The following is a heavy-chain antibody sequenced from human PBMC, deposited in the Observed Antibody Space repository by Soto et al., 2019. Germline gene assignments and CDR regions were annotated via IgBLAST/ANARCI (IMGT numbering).Heavy chain of an antibody. CDR1: GFTFSSYA. D-gene: IGHD6-13*01. CDR2: ISGSGGSI. Sequence: EVQLLESGGGLVQPGGSLRLSCAASGFTFSSYAMSWVRQAPGKGLEWVSAISGSGGSIYYADSVKGRFTISRDNSKNKLYLQMNSMRAEDTAVYYCAKAGIAADGRPGGQGTLVTVSS. J-gene: IGHJ5*02. V-gene: IGHV3-23*01. CDR3: AKAGIAADGRP.